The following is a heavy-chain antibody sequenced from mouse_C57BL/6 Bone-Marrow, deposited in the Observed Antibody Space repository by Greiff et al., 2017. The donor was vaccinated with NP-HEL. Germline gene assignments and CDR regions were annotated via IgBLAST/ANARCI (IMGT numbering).Heavy chain of an antibody. CDR2: IYPGSGST. V-gene: IGHV1-55*01. Sequence: QVQLQQSGAELVKPGASVKMSCKASGYTFTSYWITWVHQRPGQGLEWIGDIYPGSGSTNYNEKFKSKATLTVDTSSSTAYLQLSSLTSEDSAVYYCALGNSWYFDVWGTGTTVTVSS. D-gene: IGHD2-1*01. CDR3: ALGNSWYFDV. CDR1: GYTFTSYW. J-gene: IGHJ1*03.